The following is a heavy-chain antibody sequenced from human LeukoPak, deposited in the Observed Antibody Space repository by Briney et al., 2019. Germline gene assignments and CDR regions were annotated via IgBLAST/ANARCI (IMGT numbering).Heavy chain of an antibody. Sequence: SGTLSLTCSVSGGSISSYYWSWIRQPPGKGLEWIGYIYYSGSTSYNPSLKSRVSISLDTAKNQFSLKLSSVSAADTAVYYCARRTIGYYFDYWGQGTLVTVSS. CDR2: IYYSGST. J-gene: IGHJ4*02. D-gene: IGHD2/OR15-2a*01. V-gene: IGHV4-59*08. CDR1: GGSISSYY. CDR3: ARRTIGYYFDY.